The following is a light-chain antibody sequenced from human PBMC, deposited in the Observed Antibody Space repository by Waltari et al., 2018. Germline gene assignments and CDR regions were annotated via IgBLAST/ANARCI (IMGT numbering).Light chain of an antibody. CDR3: SSYTSSSIVV. V-gene: IGLV2-14*01. Sequence: QSALTQPASVSGSPGQSIPIPRTGTRSDGGGYNDVSWYQQHPGKAPKLMIYEVSNRPSGVSNRFSGSKSGNTASLTISGLQAEDEADYYCSSYTSSSIVVFGGGTKLTVL. J-gene: IGLJ2*01. CDR1: RSDGGGYND. CDR2: EVS.